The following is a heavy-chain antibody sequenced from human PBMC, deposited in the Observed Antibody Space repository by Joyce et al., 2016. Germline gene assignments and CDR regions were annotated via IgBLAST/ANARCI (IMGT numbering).Heavy chain of an antibody. CDR3: ARDVRYGYFDY. J-gene: IGHJ4*02. CDR2: IDQDGSEK. CDR1: GFSFSNDW. Sequence: EVQLVESGGGLVQPGGSLRISCVVSGFSFSNDWMNWVRQAPGKGLEWVASIDQDGSEKYHVDSVKGRFTISRDNAKNSLYLQMNSLRAEDTAVYYCARDVRYGYFDYWGQGTLVSVSS. D-gene: IGHD6-13*01. V-gene: IGHV3-7*01.